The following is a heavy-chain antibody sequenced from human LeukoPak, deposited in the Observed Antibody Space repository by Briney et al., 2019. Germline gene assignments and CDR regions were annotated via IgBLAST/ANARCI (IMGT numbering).Heavy chain of an antibody. V-gene: IGHV3-73*01. CDR3: AKSDYNRFDY. J-gene: IGHJ4*02. CDR1: GFTFSGSA. D-gene: IGHD4-11*01. Sequence: GGSLRLSCAASGFTFSGSAMHWVRQASGKGLEGVGRIRSKANHYATAYAASVKGRFTVSRDDSKNTAYLQMNSLIAEDTAVYYCAKSDYNRFDYWGQGTRVTVSS. CDR2: IRSKANHYAT.